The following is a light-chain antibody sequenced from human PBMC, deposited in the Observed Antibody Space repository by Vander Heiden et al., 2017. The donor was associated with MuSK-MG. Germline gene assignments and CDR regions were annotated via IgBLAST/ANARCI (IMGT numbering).Light chain of an antibody. CDR2: DAS. CDR3: QQRSNWPRT. Sequence: EILLTQSPATLSLSPRERATLSCRASQSVSSYLAWYQQKPGQAPRLLIYDASNRATGIPARFSGSGSGTDFTLTISSLEPEDVAVYYCQQRSNWPRTFGQGTKVEIK. V-gene: IGKV3-11*01. J-gene: IGKJ1*01. CDR1: QSVSSY.